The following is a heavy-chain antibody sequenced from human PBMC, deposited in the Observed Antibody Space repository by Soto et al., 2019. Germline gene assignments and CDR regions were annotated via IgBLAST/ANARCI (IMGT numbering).Heavy chain of an antibody. CDR2: ISYDGTTK. D-gene: IGHD3-22*01. CDR3: AKDRPMIVVVTPSDAFDI. J-gene: IGHJ3*02. Sequence: GGSLRLSCEGSGFTFRSFSVHWVRQAPGKGLEWVALISYDGTTKYYADSVKGRFTISRDNSMDTLYLQMNSLRTEDTAVYYCAKDRPMIVVVTPSDAFDIWGQGTMVTVSS. V-gene: IGHV3-30*04. CDR1: GFTFRSFS.